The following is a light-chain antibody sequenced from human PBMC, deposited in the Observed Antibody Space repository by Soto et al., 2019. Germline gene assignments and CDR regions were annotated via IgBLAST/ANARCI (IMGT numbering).Light chain of an antibody. CDR1: SSDVGRYNY. V-gene: IGLV2-14*01. CDR2: EVS. CDR3: SSFTSTTTSYV. Sequence: QSALTQPASVSGSPGQSITISCTGTSSDVGRYNYVSWYQQYPGKAPKLIIYEVSDRPSGVSDRFSGSKSDNTASLTISGLQAEDEADYFCSSFTSTTTSYVFGTGTKVTVL. J-gene: IGLJ1*01.